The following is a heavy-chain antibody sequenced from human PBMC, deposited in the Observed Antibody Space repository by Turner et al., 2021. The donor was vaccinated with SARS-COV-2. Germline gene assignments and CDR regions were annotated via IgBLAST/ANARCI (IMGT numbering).Heavy chain of an antibody. Sequence: QVQLVQSGAEVNKPGASVKVSCTVSGYTLIELSMHWVRQAPGKGLEWMGGFDPEDGETIYAKKFQGRVNMTEDTSTDTAYMELSSLRSEDTAVYYCATGDAYCGADCSIDYWGQGTLVTVSS. J-gene: IGHJ4*02. CDR3: ATGDAYCGADCSIDY. D-gene: IGHD2-21*02. CDR1: GYTLIELS. CDR2: FDPEDGET. V-gene: IGHV1-24*01.